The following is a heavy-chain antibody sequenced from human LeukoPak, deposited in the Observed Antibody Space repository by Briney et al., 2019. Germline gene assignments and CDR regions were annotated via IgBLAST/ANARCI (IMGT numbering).Heavy chain of an antibody. Sequence: GGSLRLSCAASGFTFSSYWMSWVRQAPGKGLEWVANIKQDESEKYYVDSVKGRFTISRDNAKNSLYLQMNSLRVEDTAVYYCARELSPDPYSASWYNYWGQGTLVTVSS. CDR1: GFTFSSYW. D-gene: IGHD6-13*01. V-gene: IGHV3-7*01. CDR3: ARELSPDPYSASWYNY. CDR2: IKQDESEK. J-gene: IGHJ4*02.